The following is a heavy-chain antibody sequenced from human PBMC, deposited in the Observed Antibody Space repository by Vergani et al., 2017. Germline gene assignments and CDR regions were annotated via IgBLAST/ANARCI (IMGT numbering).Heavy chain of an antibody. Sequence: QVQLQQWGAGLLKPSETLSLTCAVYGGSFSGYYWSWIRQPPGKGLEWIGEINHSGSTNYNPSLKSRVTISVDTSKNQFSLKLSSVTAADTAVYYCAGGLARRGMGQWLVLWWFDPWGQGTLVTVSS. J-gene: IGHJ5*02. CDR1: GGSFSGYY. D-gene: IGHD6-19*01. CDR3: AGGLARRGMGQWLVLWWFDP. CDR2: INHSGST. V-gene: IGHV4-34*01.